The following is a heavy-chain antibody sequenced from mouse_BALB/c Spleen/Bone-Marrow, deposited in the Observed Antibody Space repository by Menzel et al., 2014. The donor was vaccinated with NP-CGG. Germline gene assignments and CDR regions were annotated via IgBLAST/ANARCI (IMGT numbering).Heavy chain of an antibody. J-gene: IGHJ4*01. D-gene: IGHD2-1*01. V-gene: IGHV5-6-4*01. CDR2: ISSGGSYT. CDR1: GFTFSSYT. Sequence: DVMLVESGGGLVKPGGSLKLSCAASGFTFSSYTMSWVRQTPEKRLEWVATISSGGSYTYYPDSVKGRFTISRDNAKNTLYLQMSSLKPEDTAMYYCTRDGKGNYDYAMDYWGQGTSVTVSP. CDR3: TRDGKGNYDYAMDY.